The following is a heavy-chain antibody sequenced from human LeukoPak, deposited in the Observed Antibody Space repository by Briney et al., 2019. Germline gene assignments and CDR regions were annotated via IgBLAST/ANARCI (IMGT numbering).Heavy chain of an antibody. Sequence: VASVNVSCKASGYTFTSYYMHWVRQAPRQGLEWMGIINPSGGSTSYAQKFQGRVTMTRDTSTSTVYMELSSLRSEDTAVYYCARDWGCSSTSCYGIYWYFDLWGRGTLVTVSS. V-gene: IGHV1-46*01. CDR3: ARDWGCSSTSCYGIYWYFDL. CDR2: INPSGGST. D-gene: IGHD2-2*01. J-gene: IGHJ2*01. CDR1: GYTFTSYY.